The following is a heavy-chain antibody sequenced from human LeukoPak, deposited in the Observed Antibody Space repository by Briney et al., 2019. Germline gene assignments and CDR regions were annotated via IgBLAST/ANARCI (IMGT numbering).Heavy chain of an antibody. CDR1: GFTFSTSW. V-gene: IGHV3-74*01. J-gene: IGHJ6*03. Sequence: GGSLRLSCAASGFTFSTSWMYWVRQAPGKGLVWVSRIKSDGSSTSYADSVKGRFTISRDNAKNTLYLQMNSLRAEDTALYYCARVAGQLAGYYMDVWGKGTTVAVSS. CDR3: ARVAGQLAGYYMDV. CDR2: IKSDGSST. D-gene: IGHD6-19*01.